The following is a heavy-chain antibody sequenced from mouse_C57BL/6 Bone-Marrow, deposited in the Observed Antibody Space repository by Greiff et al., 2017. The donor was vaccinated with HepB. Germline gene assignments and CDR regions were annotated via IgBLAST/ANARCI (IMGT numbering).Heavy chain of an antibody. CDR2: IDPSDSYT. Sequence: VQLQQPGAELVMPGASVKLSCKASGYTFTSYWMHWVKQRPGQGLEWIGEIDPSDSYTNYNQKFKGKSTLTVDKSSSTAYMQLSSLTSEDSAVYYCARDYDYDEGFAYWGQGTLVTVCA. J-gene: IGHJ3*01. CDR3: ARDYDYDEGFAY. V-gene: IGHV1-69*01. D-gene: IGHD2-4*01. CDR1: GYTFTSYW.